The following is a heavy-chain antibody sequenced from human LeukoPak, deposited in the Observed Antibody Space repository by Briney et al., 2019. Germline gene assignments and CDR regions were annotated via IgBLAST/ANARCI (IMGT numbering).Heavy chain of an antibody. J-gene: IGHJ5*02. D-gene: IGHD3-10*01. Sequence: PGGSLRLSCDGSGFTASGYGFSSFAMYWVRQAPGKGLEWVALISFDGSQKYYADSVKGRFTISRDNSKSTVYLQMNSLRVEDAAVYYCSKDLTSDFGGDLDPWGQGTLVTVSS. V-gene: IGHV3-30*02. CDR1: GFTASGYGFSSFA. CDR3: SKDLTSDFGGDLDP. CDR2: ISFDGSQK.